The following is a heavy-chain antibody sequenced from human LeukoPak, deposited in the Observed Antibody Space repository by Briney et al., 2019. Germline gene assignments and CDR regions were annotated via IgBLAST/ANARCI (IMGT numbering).Heavy chain of an antibody. Sequence: SVKVSCKASGGTFSSYAISWVRQAPGQGLEWMGGIIPIFGTANYAQKFQGRVTITADESTSTAYMELSSLRSEDTAVYYCASSNFDYSGDYYFDYWGRGTLVTVSS. D-gene: IGHD4-11*01. CDR3: ASSNFDYSGDYYFDY. CDR1: GGTFSSYA. CDR2: IIPIFGTA. V-gene: IGHV1-69*13. J-gene: IGHJ4*02.